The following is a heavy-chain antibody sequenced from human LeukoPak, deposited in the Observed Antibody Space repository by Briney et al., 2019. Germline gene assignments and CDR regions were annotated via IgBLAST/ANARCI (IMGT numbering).Heavy chain of an antibody. CDR1: GFAFSTYD. CDR2: IHWNSSHI. V-gene: IGHV3-9*01. Sequence: GGSLRLSCTASGFAFSTYDMNWVRQTPGKGLEWVSTIHWNSSHIDYEDSVRGRFTISRDNAKNSLYLQMNSLRAEDSALYYCTKDMMSGDGDYVFDYWGRGTLVTVSS. J-gene: IGHJ4*02. D-gene: IGHD4-17*01. CDR3: TKDMMSGDGDYVFDY.